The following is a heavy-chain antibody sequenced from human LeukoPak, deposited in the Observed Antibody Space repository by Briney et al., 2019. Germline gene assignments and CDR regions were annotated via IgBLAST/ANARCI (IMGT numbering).Heavy chain of an antibody. D-gene: IGHD3-10*01. Sequence: NPSETLSLTCAVYGGSFSGYYWSWIRQPPGKGLEWIGEINHSGSTNYNPSLKSRVTISVDTSKNQFSLKLSSVTAADTAVYYCATHALLGSGSSFWFDPWGQGTLVTVSS. CDR3: ATHALLGSGSSFWFDP. J-gene: IGHJ5*02. CDR1: GGSFSGYY. V-gene: IGHV4-34*01. CDR2: INHSGST.